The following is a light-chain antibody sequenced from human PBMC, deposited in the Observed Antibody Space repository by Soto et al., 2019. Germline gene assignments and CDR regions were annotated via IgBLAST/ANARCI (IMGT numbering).Light chain of an antibody. CDR2: SNY. Sequence: QSALTQPPSASGTPGQRGTISCSGSSSHIESNTVTWYQQLPGTAPKLVIYSNYDRPSGVPDRFSGSTSGTSASLVIRGLQSEDEADYYCAAWDDILNGYVFGGGTKVTVL. CDR3: AAWDDILNGYV. V-gene: IGLV1-44*01. J-gene: IGLJ1*01. CDR1: SSHIESNT.